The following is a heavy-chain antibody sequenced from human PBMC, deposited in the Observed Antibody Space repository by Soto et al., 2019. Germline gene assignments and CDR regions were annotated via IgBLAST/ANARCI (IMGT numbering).Heavy chain of an antibody. J-gene: IGHJ3*02. D-gene: IGHD2-15*01. CDR2: IIPIFGTA. CDR3: ARARDSSNTIVVVVAATPQAFDI. Sequence: GASVKVSCKASGYTFTSYGISWVRQAPGQGLEWMGGIIPIFGTANYAQKFQGRVTITADESTSTAYMELSSLRSEDTAVYYCARARDSSNTIVVVVAATPQAFDIWGQGTMVTVSS. V-gene: IGHV1-69*13. CDR1: GYTFTSYG.